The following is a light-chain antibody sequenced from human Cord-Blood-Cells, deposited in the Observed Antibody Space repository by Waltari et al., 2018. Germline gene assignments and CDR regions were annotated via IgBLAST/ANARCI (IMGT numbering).Light chain of an antibody. CDR3: QQSYSTPYT. CDR2: AAS. Sequence: DIQMTQSPSSLSASVGDRVTITCRASQSISCYLNWYQKKPGKAPKLLIYAASSLQSGVPSRFSCNGSETDFTLTISSLQPGEFATYYSQQSYSTPYTFGQGTKLEIK. CDR1: QSISCY. J-gene: IGKJ2*01. V-gene: IGKV1-39*01.